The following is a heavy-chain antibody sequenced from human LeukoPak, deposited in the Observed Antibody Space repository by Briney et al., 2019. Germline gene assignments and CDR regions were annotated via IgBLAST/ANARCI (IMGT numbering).Heavy chain of an antibody. CDR3: ARDWYHAIDY. CDR2: INSDGRST. V-gene: IGHV3-74*01. J-gene: IGHJ4*02. Sequence: PGGSLRLSCAASGFTFSNYWMHWVRQAPGKGLVWVSRINSDGRSTNYAESVKGRFTISRDNAKNTLYLQMNSLRAEDTAVYYCARDWYHAIDYWGQGTLVTVSS. D-gene: IGHD2-2*01. CDR1: GFTFSNYW.